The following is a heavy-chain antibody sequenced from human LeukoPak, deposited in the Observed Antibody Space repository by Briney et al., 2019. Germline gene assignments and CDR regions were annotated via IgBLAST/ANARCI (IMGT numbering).Heavy chain of an antibody. Sequence: PSETLSLTCTVSGYSISSGYYWGWIRQPPGKGLEWIGSMFHSGSTYYNPSLKSRVTMSVDTSKNQFSLKLSSVTAADTAVYYCARDRHSSSWQRLNWFDPWGQGILVTVSS. CDR1: GYSISSGYY. CDR2: MFHSGST. J-gene: IGHJ5*02. CDR3: ARDRHSSSWQRLNWFDP. D-gene: IGHD6-13*01. V-gene: IGHV4-38-2*02.